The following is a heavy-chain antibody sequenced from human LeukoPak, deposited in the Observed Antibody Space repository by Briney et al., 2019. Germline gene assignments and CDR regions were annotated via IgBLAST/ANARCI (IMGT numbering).Heavy chain of an antibody. J-gene: IGHJ4*02. D-gene: IGHD2-21*02. CDR3: AKDSEAYCGGDCYPPFDY. CDR1: GFTFSSYG. CDR2: IWYDGSNK. Sequence: GGSLRLSCAASGFTFSSYGMHWVRQAPGKGLEWVAVIWYDGSNKYYADSVKGRFTISRGNSKNTLYLQMNSLRAEDTAVYYCAKDSEAYCGGDCYPPFDYWGQGTLVTVSS. V-gene: IGHV3-33*06.